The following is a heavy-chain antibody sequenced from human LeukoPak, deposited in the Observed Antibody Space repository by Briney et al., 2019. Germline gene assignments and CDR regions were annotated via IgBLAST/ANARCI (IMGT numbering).Heavy chain of an antibody. Sequence: ASVKVSCKASGYTFTSYDINWVRQATGQGLEWMGWMNPNSGNTGYAQKFQGRVTMTRNTSISTAYMELSSLRSEDTAVYYCARDPSSPTGDPFDYWGQGTLVTVSS. J-gene: IGHJ4*02. CDR2: MNPNSGNT. V-gene: IGHV1-8*01. CDR1: GYTFTSYD. D-gene: IGHD7-27*01. CDR3: ARDPSSPTGDPFDY.